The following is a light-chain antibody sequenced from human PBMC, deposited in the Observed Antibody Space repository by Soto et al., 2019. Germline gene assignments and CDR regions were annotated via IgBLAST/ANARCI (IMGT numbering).Light chain of an antibody. V-gene: IGLV1-44*01. Sequence: QAVVTQPPSASGTPGQRVTISCSGSSSNIGRNTVNWYQQLPGTAPKLLIYSNNQRPSGVPDRFSGSKSGTSASLAISGLQSEDEADYYCAAWDDSLNGWVFGGGTQLTV. CDR1: SSNIGRNT. CDR3: AAWDDSLNGWV. CDR2: SNN. J-gene: IGLJ3*02.